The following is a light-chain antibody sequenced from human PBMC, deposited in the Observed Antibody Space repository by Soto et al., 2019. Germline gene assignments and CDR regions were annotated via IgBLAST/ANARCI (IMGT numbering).Light chain of an antibody. CDR3: QQYNDWPRT. Sequence: EIVMTQSPATLSVSPGERATLSCRASQSISSNLAWYQQKPGQAPRLLIYGASTRATGIPARFSDSGSGTEFTLTISSLQSEDFAVYYCQQYNDWPRTFGQGTRLEIK. V-gene: IGKV3-15*01. CDR2: GAS. J-gene: IGKJ2*01. CDR1: QSISSN.